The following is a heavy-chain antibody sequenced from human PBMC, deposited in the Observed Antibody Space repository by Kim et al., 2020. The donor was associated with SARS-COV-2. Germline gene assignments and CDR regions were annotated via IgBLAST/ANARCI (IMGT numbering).Heavy chain of an antibody. CDR3: AKETGSGFDY. D-gene: IGHD3-10*01. V-gene: IGHV3-23*01. J-gene: IGHJ4*02. Sequence: GSTDDADSGKGRFTISRDNSKNTLYLQMNSLRAEDTAVYYCAKETGSGFDYWGQGTLVTVSS. CDR2: GST.